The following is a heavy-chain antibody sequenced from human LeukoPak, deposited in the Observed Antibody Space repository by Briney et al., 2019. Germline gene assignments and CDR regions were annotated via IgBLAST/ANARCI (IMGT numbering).Heavy chain of an antibody. D-gene: IGHD3-3*01. V-gene: IGHV3-48*02. Sequence: PGGSLRLSCAASGFTFSGYSMNWVRQAPGKGLKWVSYISSSSNKIYYADSVKGRFITSRDNAKNSLYLQLNSLRDEDTAVYYCARSDLRFLELLDYWGQGTLVTVSS. CDR3: ARSDLRFLELLDY. CDR2: ISSSSNKI. J-gene: IGHJ4*02. CDR1: GFTFSGYS.